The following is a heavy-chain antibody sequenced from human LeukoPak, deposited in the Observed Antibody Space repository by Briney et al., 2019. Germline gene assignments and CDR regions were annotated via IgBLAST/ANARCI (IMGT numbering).Heavy chain of an antibody. CDR1: GDSVSSNRAA. Sequence: SQTLSLTCAISGDSVSSNRAAWNWIRQSPSRGLEWLGRTCYRSKWYNDYAVSVKSRITINPDTSKNQFSLQLNSVTPEDTAVYYCVRESDYPRNLDYWGQGTLVTVSS. V-gene: IGHV6-1*01. J-gene: IGHJ4*02. D-gene: IGHD4-17*01. CDR2: TCYRSKWYN. CDR3: VRESDYPRNLDY.